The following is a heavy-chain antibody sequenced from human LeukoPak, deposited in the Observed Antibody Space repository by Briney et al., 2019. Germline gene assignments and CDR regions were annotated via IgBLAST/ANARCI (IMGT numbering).Heavy chain of an antibody. J-gene: IGHJ4*02. D-gene: IGHD1-7*01. V-gene: IGHV4-59*01. CDR3: VRDRELFY. CDR2: VYNSGST. Sequence: SGTLSLTCTVSGGSISIYYWSWIRRPPGKGLEWLGYVYNSGSTDYNPSLKSRVTISADTSKNQFSLKLSSVTAADTAVYYCVRDRELFYWGQGTLVTVSS. CDR1: GGSISIYY.